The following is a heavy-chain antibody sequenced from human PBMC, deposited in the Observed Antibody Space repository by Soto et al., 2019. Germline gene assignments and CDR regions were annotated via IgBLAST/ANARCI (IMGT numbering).Heavy chain of an antibody. CDR2: VYHDGNNQ. CDR1: GFTFDSYG. D-gene: IGHD3-22*01. J-gene: IGHJ6*02. V-gene: IGHV3-33*01. CDR3: ARDYYYDSNGYSNFYYGMDG. Sequence: GGSLRLSCAASGFTFDSYGMHWVRQAPGKGLEWVAVVYHDGNNQYYVDSVKGRFTISRDNSKNTLYLQMNSLRAEDTAVYYCARDYYYDSNGYSNFYYGMDGWGQGTTVTVSS.